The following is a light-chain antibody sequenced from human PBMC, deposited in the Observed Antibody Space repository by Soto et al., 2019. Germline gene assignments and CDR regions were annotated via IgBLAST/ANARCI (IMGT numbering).Light chain of an antibody. Sequence: IQLTQSPSSLSASVADRVTITCRASQGISSYLAWYQQKPGKAPKLLIYAASTLQSGVPSRFSGSGSGTDFTLTISSLQPEDFATYYCQQYNSYTFGQGTKLEIK. CDR2: AAS. J-gene: IGKJ2*01. CDR1: QGISSY. V-gene: IGKV1-9*01. CDR3: QQYNSYT.